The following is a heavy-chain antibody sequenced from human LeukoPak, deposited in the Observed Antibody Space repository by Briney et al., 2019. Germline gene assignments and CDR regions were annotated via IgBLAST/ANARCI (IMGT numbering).Heavy chain of an antibody. CDR2: INSDGSST. V-gene: IGHV3-74*01. CDR1: GFTFSSYW. D-gene: IGHD3-3*01. CDR3: ARAGGIFGVVNWSYYYYYGMDV. J-gene: IGHJ6*02. Sequence: GGSLRLSCAASGFTFSSYWMHCVRQAPGKGLVWVSRINSDGSSTSYADSVKGRFTISRDNAKNTLYLQMNSLRAEDTAVYYCARAGGIFGVVNWSYYYYYGMDVWGQGTTVTVSS.